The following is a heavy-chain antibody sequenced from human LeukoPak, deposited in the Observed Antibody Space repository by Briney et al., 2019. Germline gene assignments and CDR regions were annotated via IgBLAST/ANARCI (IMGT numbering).Heavy chain of an antibody. CDR2: INHSGST. J-gene: IGHJ4*02. V-gene: IGHV4-34*01. D-gene: IGHD3-10*01. Sequence: SETLSLTCAVYGGSFSGYYWSRIRQPPGKGLEWIGEINHSGSTNYNPSLKSRVTISVDTSKNQFSLKLSSVTAADTAVYYCARGYYYGSGSYYPDYWGQGTLVTVSS. CDR1: GGSFSGYY. CDR3: ARGYYYGSGSYYPDY.